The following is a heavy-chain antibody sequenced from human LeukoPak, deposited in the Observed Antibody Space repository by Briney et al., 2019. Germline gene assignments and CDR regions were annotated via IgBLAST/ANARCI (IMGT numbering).Heavy chain of an antibody. CDR3: AREHDFWSPYAFDI. D-gene: IGHD3-3*01. CDR2: INAGNGNT. CDR1: GYTFTSYA. V-gene: IGHV1-3*01. J-gene: IGHJ3*02. Sequence: ASVKVSCKTSGYTFTSYAIQWVRQAPGQRLEWMGWINAGNGNTKYSRKFQGRVTITRDTSATTAYMELSTLRSEDTAVYYCAREHDFWSPYAFDIWGQGTMVTVSS.